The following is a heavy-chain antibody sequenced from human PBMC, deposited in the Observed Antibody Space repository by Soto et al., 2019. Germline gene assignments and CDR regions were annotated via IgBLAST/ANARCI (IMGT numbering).Heavy chain of an antibody. Sequence: EVQLVQSGAEVKKPGESLKISCKASGYNCKTYWIGWVRQMPGKGLEWIGIISPADSETRYSPSFQGQVTISADKSICTAYLQWSILKASDTAIYYCARRRARGSYNFWGPGTLVTVSS. V-gene: IGHV5-51*03. CDR3: ARRRARGSYNF. J-gene: IGHJ4*02. D-gene: IGHD1-26*01. CDR1: GYNCKTYW. CDR2: ISPADSET.